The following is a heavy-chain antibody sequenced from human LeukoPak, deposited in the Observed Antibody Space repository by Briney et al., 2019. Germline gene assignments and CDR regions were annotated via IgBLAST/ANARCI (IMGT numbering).Heavy chain of an antibody. CDR2: ISSSSSYT. D-gene: IGHD1-26*01. V-gene: IGHV3-11*06. Sequence: PGGYLRLSCAASAFTFSDYYMRWNRQAPGKGREWVSYISSSSSYTNYADSVKGRFTISRDNAKNSLYLQMNSLRAEDTAVYYCARADGRAFDIWGQGTMVTVSS. J-gene: IGHJ3*02. CDR3: ARADGRAFDI. CDR1: AFTFSDYY.